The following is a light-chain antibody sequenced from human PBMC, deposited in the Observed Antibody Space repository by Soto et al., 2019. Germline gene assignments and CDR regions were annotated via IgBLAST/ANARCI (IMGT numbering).Light chain of an antibody. CDR2: EVS. CDR3: SSYAGSNNLV. V-gene: IGLV2-8*01. J-gene: IGLJ2*01. CDR1: SSDVGGYNY. Sequence: QTVVTQPPSASGSPGQSVTISCTGTSSDVGGYNYVSWYQQHPGKAPKLMICEVSKRPSGVPDRFSGSKSGNTASLTVSGLQAEDEADYYCSSYAGSNNLVFGGGTKLTVL.